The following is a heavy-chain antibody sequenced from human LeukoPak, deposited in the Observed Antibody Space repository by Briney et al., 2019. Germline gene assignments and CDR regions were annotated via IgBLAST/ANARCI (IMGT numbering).Heavy chain of an antibody. J-gene: IGHJ4*02. V-gene: IGHV4-39*07. CDR3: ARVSPVAAAEY. Sequence: SETLSLTCTVSGDSPTRNYYYWGWIRQPPGKGLEWIGSFYYSGSTYYNPSLKSRVTMSVDTSKNQFSLKLSSVTAADTAVYYCARVSPVAAAEYWGQGTLVTVSS. D-gene: IGHD6-13*01. CDR2: FYYSGST. CDR1: GDSPTRNYYY.